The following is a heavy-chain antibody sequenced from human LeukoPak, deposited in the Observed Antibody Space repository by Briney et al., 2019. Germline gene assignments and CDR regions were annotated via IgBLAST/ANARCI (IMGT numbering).Heavy chain of an antibody. CDR1: GDSVSSGDYY. D-gene: IGHD3-10*01. V-gene: IGHV4-61*02. CDR3: AKVPLLKDLDYYGSGSYYDDY. J-gene: IGHJ4*02. CDR2: ISSSGST. Sequence: PSQTLSLTCTVSGDSVSSGDYYWSWIRQPAGKGLEWIGRISSSGSTNYNPSLKSRVTISVDTSKNQFSLKLSSVTAADTAVYYCAKVPLLKDLDYYGSGSYYDDYWGQGTLVTVSS.